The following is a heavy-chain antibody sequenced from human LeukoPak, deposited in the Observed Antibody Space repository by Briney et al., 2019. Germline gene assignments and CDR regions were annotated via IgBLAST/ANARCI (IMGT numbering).Heavy chain of an antibody. V-gene: IGHV3-53*01. J-gene: IGHJ4*02. CDR1: VFTFSSNY. Sequence: GGSLTLSCAASVFTFSSNYMSWLRQAPGKGLEGVSFIYSGGSTYYADSVKGRFTLSRDNTKNTLYLQMNSLRAEDTAVYYCASSRVGAPDAFDYWGEGTLVSVSS. CDR3: ASSRVGAPDAFDY. D-gene: IGHD1-26*01. CDR2: IYSGGST.